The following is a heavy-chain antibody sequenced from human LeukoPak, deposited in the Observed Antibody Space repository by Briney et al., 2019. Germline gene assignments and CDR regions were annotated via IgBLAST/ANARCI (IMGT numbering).Heavy chain of an antibody. CDR2: IYYSGST. D-gene: IGHD2-21*02. J-gene: IGHJ4*02. CDR3: ASVVVTPLSFDY. CDR1: GGSISSYY. V-gene: IGHV4-59*08. Sequence: SETLSLTCTVSGGSISSYYWSWIRQPPGKGLEWIGYIYYSGSTNYNPSLKSRVTISVDTSKNQFSLKLSSVTAADTAVYYCASVVVTPLSFDYWGQGTLVTVSS.